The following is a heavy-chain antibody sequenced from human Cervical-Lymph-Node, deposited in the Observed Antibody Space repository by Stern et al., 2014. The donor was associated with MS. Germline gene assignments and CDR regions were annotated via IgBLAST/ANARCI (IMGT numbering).Heavy chain of an antibody. CDR1: GVTFSISS. V-gene: IGHV1-69*01. D-gene: IGHD6-13*01. CDR3: TIDQGGIAAY. CDR2: ITPMFGTP. J-gene: IGHJ4*02. Sequence: VQLVESGAVVKKPGSSVKVSCRTSGVTFSISSISWVRHAPGQGLEWMGGITPMFGTPNYARKFQGRVATTADESTSTAYMELSTLISEDTATYFCTIDQGGIAAYWGQGTLVTVSS.